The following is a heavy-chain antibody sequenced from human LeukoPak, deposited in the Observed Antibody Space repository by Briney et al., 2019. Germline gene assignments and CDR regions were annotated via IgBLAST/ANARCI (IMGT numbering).Heavy chain of an antibody. CDR3: ARVTTMVRGVIKKYYYYYMDV. V-gene: IGHV4-39*07. Sequence: SETLSLTCTVSGGSISSSSYYWGWIRQPPGKGLEWIGSIYYSGSTYYNPSLKSRVTISVDTSKNQFSLKLSSVTVADTAVYYCARVTTMVRGVIKKYYYYYMDVWGKGTTVTISS. CDR2: IYYSGST. J-gene: IGHJ6*03. CDR1: GGSISSSSYY. D-gene: IGHD3-10*01.